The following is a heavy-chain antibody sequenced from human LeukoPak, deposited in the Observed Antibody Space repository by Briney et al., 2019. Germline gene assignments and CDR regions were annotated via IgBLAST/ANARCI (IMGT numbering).Heavy chain of an antibody. CDR2: INNDGSGT. J-gene: IGHJ4*02. V-gene: IGHV3-74*01. D-gene: IGHD5-18*01. CDR1: GFTFSSYW. CDR3: AKDRVQLWLQGGLDY. Sequence: HTGGSLRLSCAASGFTFSSYWMHWVRQAPGKGLVWVSRINNDGSGTSYADSVKGRFTISRDSAKNTLYLQMNSLRAEDTAVYYCAKDRVQLWLQGGLDYWGQGTLVTVSS.